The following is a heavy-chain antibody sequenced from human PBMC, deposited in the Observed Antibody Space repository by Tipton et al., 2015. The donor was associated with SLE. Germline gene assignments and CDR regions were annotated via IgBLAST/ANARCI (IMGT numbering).Heavy chain of an antibody. CDR1: GFTFDDFA. CDR3: ARDGYGSAWFDS. V-gene: IGHV3-9*01. J-gene: IGHJ5*01. CDR2: IGWNSGII. Sequence: SLRLSCAASGFTFDDFAMHWVRQAPGKGLEWVSGIGWNSGIIAYADSVKGRFTISRDNAKNSLHLQMNSLRAEDTAVYYCARDGYGSAWFDSWGQGTLVTVSS. D-gene: IGHD3-10*01.